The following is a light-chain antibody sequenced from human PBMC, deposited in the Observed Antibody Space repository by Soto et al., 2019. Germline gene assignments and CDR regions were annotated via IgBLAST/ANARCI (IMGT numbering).Light chain of an antibody. V-gene: IGLV1-40*01. J-gene: IGLJ2*01. CDR1: SSNIGAGYD. CDR3: QSYDSSLSASDVV. Sequence: QSVLTQPPSVSGAPGQRVTISCTGTSSNIGAGYDVHWYQQLPGTAPKLLIYGNNNRPSGVPDRFSGSKSGASASLAITALQAEDEADYYCQSYDSSLSASDVVFGGGTQLTVL. CDR2: GNN.